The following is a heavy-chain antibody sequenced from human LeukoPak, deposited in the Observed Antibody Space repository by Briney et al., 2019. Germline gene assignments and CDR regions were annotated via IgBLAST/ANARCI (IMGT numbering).Heavy chain of an antibody. CDR2: IYTSGST. D-gene: IGHD2/OR15-2a*01. V-gene: IGHV4-61*02. CDR3: ARVPPTFPGLYYFDY. Sequence: PSETLSLTCTVSGGSISSGSYYWSWIRQPAGKGLEWIGRIYTSGSTNYNPSLKSRVTISVDTSKNQFSLKLSSVTAADTAVYYCARVPPTFPGLYYFDYWGQGTLVTVSS. J-gene: IGHJ4*02. CDR1: GGSISSGSYY.